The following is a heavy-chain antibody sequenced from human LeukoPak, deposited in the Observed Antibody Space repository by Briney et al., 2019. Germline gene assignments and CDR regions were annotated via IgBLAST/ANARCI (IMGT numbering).Heavy chain of an antibody. CDR2: ISDSGGST. CDR3: AKDPGDSSTEY. Sequence: PGGSLRLSCAASGFTFSSYAMSWVRQAPGKGLEWVSAISDSGGSTYYADSVKGRFTISRDNSKNTLYLQMNSLRSEDTAVYYCAKDPGDSSTEYWGQGTLVTVSS. CDR1: GFTFSSYA. J-gene: IGHJ4*02. V-gene: IGHV3-23*01. D-gene: IGHD3-10*01.